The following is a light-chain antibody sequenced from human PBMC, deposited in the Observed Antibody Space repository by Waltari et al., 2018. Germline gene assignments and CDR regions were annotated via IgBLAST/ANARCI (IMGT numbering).Light chain of an antibody. Sequence: SYELTQPPSVSVSPGHTATHTCSGDLLTKQFTYWFQQKSGHAPVMVIYEDTKRLSAIPERFSGSSSGTTAALTITGAQVEDEADYYCYSTDIFRSERGVFGGGTKLTVL. V-gene: IGLV3-10*01. CDR3: YSTDIFRSERGV. J-gene: IGLJ2*01. CDR1: LLTKQF. CDR2: EDT.